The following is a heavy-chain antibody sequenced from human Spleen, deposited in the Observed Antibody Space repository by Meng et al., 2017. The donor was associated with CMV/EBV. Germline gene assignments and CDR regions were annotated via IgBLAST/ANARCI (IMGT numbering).Heavy chain of an antibody. V-gene: IGHV3-21*01. CDR3: ARDSSGYRYGVGPPFDY. Sequence: GGSLRLSCAASGFTFSSYRLNWVRQAPGKGLEWVSSISSESAYTDHADSVKGRFTISRDNDENSLYLQMNSLRAEDTAVYFCARDSSGYRYGVGPPFDYWGQGTPVTVSS. CDR1: GFTFSSYR. D-gene: IGHD5-18*01. J-gene: IGHJ4*02. CDR2: ISSESAYT.